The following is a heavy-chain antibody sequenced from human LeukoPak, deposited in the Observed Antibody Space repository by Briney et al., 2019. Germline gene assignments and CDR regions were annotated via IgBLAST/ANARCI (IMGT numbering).Heavy chain of an antibody. Sequence: PSEPLSLTCAVYGGSFSVYYWIWIRQPPGKGLEWIGKINHSGSPNYNPPLKSRVTISVDTSKNQFSLKLNSVTAADTAVYYCARGGITMVRGVFGYYYYGMDVWGKGTTVTVSS. V-gene: IGHV4-34*01. J-gene: IGHJ6*04. D-gene: IGHD3-10*01. CDR2: INHSGSP. CDR3: ARGGITMVRGVFGYYYYGMDV. CDR1: GGSFSVYY.